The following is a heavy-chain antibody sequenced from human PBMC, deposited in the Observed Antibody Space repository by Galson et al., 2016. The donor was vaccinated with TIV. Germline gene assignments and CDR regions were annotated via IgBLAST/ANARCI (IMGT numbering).Heavy chain of an antibody. CDR3: AKMDSSGFDYVRRFDF. J-gene: IGHJ4*02. CDR2: ISAGGGRT. Sequence: SLRLSCAASGSTFSSFAMTWVRQAPGKGLEWVSRISAGGGRTDYADSVKGRFTISRDNPKNTLYLQMSSLRADDTAVYFCAKMDSSGFDYVRRFDFWGQGTLATVPS. D-gene: IGHD3-22*01. V-gene: IGHV3-23*01. CDR1: GSTFSSFA.